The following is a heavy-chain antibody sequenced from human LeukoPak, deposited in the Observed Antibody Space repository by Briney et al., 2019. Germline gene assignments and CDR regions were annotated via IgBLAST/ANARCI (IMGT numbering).Heavy chain of an antibody. J-gene: IGHJ4*02. Sequence: ASVKVSCKASGYTFTTYGISWVRQAPGQGLEWMGWISTYNGNTNYAQKIQGRVTMTTDTSTSTAYMELRSLRSDDTTVYYCARKFYYDSIVYYSLHYWGQGTLVTVSS. V-gene: IGHV1-18*01. CDR3: ARKFYYDSIVYYSLHY. CDR2: ISTYNGNT. D-gene: IGHD3-22*01. CDR1: GYTFTTYG.